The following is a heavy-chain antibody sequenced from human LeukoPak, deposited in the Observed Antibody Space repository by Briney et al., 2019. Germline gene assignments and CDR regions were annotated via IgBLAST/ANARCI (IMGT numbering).Heavy chain of an antibody. CDR2: IIHSGST. CDR3: AQRNKFRVWPA. CDR1: GESFSDYY. J-gene: IGHJ5*02. Sequence: SETLSLTCAVYGESFSDYYWSWIRHPPGKGLEWIGEIIHSGSTNYNPSLKSRVTISVDTSKNQFSLNLTSVTAADTAVYYCAQRNKFRVWPAWGQGTLVTVSS. D-gene: IGHD6-13*01. V-gene: IGHV4-34*12.